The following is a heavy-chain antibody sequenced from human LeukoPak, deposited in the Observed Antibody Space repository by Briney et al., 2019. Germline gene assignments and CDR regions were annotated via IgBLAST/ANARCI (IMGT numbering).Heavy chain of an antibody. CDR1: GGSISSHY. D-gene: IGHD3-3*01. Sequence: PSETLSLTCTVSGGSISSHYWSWIRQPPGKGLEWIGYIYTSGSTNYNPSLKSRVTISVDTSKNQFSLKLSSVTAADTAVYYCARNYDFWSGYYRVFAFDIWGQGTMVTVSS. CDR2: IYTSGST. CDR3: ARNYDFWSGYYRVFAFDI. V-gene: IGHV4-4*09. J-gene: IGHJ3*02.